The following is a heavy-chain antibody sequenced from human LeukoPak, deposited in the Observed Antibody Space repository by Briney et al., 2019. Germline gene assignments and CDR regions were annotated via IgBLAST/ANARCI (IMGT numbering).Heavy chain of an antibody. V-gene: IGHV4-61*02. D-gene: IGHD3-10*01. Sequence: SQTLSLTCTVSGGSISSGSYYWSWIRQPAGKGLEWIGRIYTSGSTNYNPSLKSRVTISVDTSKNQFSLKLSSVTAADTAVYYCARGYGSGSPEDYWGQGTLVTVSS. CDR3: ARGYGSGSPEDY. CDR1: GGSISSGSYY. CDR2: IYTSGST. J-gene: IGHJ4*02.